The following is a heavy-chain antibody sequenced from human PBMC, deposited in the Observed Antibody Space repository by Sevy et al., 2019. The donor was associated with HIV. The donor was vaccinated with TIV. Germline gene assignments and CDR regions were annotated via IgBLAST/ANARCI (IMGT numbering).Heavy chain of an antibody. CDR3: ARDKYYYVSGSFDY. Sequence: ASVKVSCKASGGIFRSNAISWVRQAPGQGLEWMGGIIAVFGTTNYAQKFRGRVTVTADEARSTAYMELSSLRSEDTAVYYCARDKYYYVSGSFDYWGQGTQVTVSS. CDR2: IIAVFGTT. CDR1: GGIFRSNA. V-gene: IGHV1-69*13. J-gene: IGHJ4*01. D-gene: IGHD3-10*01.